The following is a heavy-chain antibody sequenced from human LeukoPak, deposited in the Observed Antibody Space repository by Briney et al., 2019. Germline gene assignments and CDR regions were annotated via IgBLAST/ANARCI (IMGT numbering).Heavy chain of an antibody. Sequence: GGSLRLSCAASGFTFSSYAMSWVRQAPGKGLEWVSAISGSGGSTYYADSVKGRFTISRDNSKNTLYLQMNSLRAEDTAVYYCAKAGIQLWHYYYYMDVWGKGTTVTISS. CDR3: AKAGIQLWHYYYYMDV. V-gene: IGHV3-23*01. CDR1: GFTFSSYA. J-gene: IGHJ6*03. CDR2: ISGSGGST. D-gene: IGHD5-18*01.